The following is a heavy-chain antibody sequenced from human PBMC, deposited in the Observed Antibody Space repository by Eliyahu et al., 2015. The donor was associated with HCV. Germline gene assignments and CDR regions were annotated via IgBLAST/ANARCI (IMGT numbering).Heavy chain of an antibody. CDR3: AKGPMVTWDAFDI. D-gene: IGHD5-18*01. Sequence: EVQLLESGGGLVQPGGSLRLSCAASGFTFSSYAMNXVRQAPGKGLECVSAISGSGVSTYYADSVKGRFTISRDNSKNTLYLQMNSLRAEDTAVYYCAKGPMVTWDAFDIWGQGTMVTVSS. CDR2: ISGSGVST. CDR1: GFTFSSYA. V-gene: IGHV3-23*01. J-gene: IGHJ3*02.